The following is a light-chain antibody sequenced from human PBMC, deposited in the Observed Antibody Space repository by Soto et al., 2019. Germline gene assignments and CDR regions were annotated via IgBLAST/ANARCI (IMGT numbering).Light chain of an antibody. CDR3: QQYSDWRLLT. CDR1: QSVSSY. CDR2: GAS. V-gene: IGKV3-15*01. J-gene: IGKJ4*01. Sequence: EILMTQSLAALSVSPGEGATLSCRASQSVSSYLAWYQQKPGQVPRLLIYGASTRATGTPARFSGSGSGTEFTLTISGLQSEDIAVYYCQQYSDWRLLTFGGGTKVDIK.